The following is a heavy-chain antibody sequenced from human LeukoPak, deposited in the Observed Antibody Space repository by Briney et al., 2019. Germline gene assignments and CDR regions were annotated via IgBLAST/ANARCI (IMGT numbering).Heavy chain of an antibody. CDR1: GFTFSSNS. CDR3: ASRSEFDY. D-gene: IGHD3-16*02. J-gene: IGHJ4*02. Sequence: GGSLRLSCGVSGFTFSSNSMNWVRQAPGKGLEWVSSISSSSSYISYADSVKGRFTISRDNAKNSLYLQMNSLRAEDTAVYYCASRSEFDYWGQGTLVTVYS. V-gene: IGHV3-21*01. CDR2: ISSSSSYI.